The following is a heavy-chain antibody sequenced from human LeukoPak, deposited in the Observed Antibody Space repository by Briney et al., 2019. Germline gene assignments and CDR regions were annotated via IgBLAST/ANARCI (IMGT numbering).Heavy chain of an antibody. D-gene: IGHD3-22*01. V-gene: IGHV3-23*01. J-gene: IGHJ4*02. Sequence: GGSLRLSCAVSGITLSNYGMSWVRQAPGKGLEWVAGISDSGGRTNYADSGKGRVTISRDNPKNTLYLQTNSLSAEDTAVYFCAKRGVVIRVILVGFHKEAYYFDSWGQGALVTVSS. CDR2: ISDSGGRT. CDR1: GITLSNYG. CDR3: AKRGVVIRVILVGFHKEAYYFDS.